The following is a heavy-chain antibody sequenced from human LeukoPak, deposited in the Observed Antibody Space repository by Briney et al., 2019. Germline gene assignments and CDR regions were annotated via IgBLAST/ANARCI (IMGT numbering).Heavy chain of an antibody. Sequence: ASVKVSCKASGYTFTSYDINWVRQATGQGLEWMGWMNPNSGNTGYAQKFQGRVAITRNTSISTAYMELSSLRSEDTAVYYCARGNDYSNYWNYYYYYYMDVWGKGTTVTVSS. CDR1: GYTFTSYD. CDR2: MNPNSGNT. D-gene: IGHD4-11*01. J-gene: IGHJ6*03. CDR3: ARGNDYSNYWNYYYYYYMDV. V-gene: IGHV1-8*01.